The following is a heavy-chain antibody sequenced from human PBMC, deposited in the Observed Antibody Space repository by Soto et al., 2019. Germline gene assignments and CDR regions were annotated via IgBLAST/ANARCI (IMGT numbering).Heavy chain of an antibody. J-gene: IGHJ4*02. Sequence: EVQLVESGGGLVQPGGSLKLSCAASGFTFSGSAMHWVRQASGKGLEWVGRIRSKANSYATAYAASVKGRFTISRDDSKNTAYLQMNSLKTEDTAVYYCTRQEYGYFDYWAREPWSPSPQ. D-gene: IGHD4-17*01. CDR3: TRQEYGYFDY. V-gene: IGHV3-73*02. CDR2: IRSKANSYAT. CDR1: GFTFSGSA.